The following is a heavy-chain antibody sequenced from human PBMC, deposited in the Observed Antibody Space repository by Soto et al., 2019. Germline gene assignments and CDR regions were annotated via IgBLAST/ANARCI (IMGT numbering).Heavy chain of an antibody. Sequence: GGSLRLSCAASGFTFSSHGMHWVRQAPGKGLEWVAVTSNDGSIEYYVDSVKGRFTISRDNSKNTLFLQMNSLRAEDTAMYYCAKEGHCNSPDCRYHFDFWGQGTLVTVSS. CDR1: GFTFSSHG. J-gene: IGHJ4*02. CDR3: AKEGHCNSPDCRYHFDF. V-gene: IGHV3-30*18. D-gene: IGHD2-2*01. CDR2: TSNDGSIE.